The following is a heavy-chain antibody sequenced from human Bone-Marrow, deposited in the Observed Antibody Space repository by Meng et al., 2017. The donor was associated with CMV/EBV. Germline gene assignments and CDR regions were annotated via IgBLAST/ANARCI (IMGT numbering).Heavy chain of an antibody. J-gene: IGHJ6*02. Sequence: GGSLRLSCAASGFTFSSYAMHWVRQAPGKGLEWVAVISYDGSNKYYADSVKGRFTISRDNAKNTLYLQMNSLRAEDTAVYYCARNEYSSPYGMDVWGQGTTVTVSS. CDR3: ARNEYSSPYGMDV. D-gene: IGHD6-6*01. CDR1: GFTFSSYA. CDR2: ISYDGSNK. V-gene: IGHV3-30*04.